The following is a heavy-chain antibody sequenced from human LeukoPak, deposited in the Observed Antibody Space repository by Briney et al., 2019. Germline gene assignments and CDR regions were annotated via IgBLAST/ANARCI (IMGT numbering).Heavy chain of an antibody. CDR3: VKDTAWAFDY. J-gene: IGHJ4*02. CDR2: IRKGGNDK. D-gene: IGHD4-17*01. CDR1: GFTFRNYG. V-gene: IGHV3-30*02. Sequence: GWSLRLSCAASGFTFRNYGMHWVRQAPGKGLEWVAFIRKGGNDKFYADSVKGRFSVSRDNSKSTLFLQMSSLRPEDTAVYYCVKDTAWAFDYWGQGTLVTVSS.